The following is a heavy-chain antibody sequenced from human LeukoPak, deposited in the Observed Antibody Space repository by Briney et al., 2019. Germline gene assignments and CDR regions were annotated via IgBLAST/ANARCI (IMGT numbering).Heavy chain of an antibody. Sequence: GGSLRLSCAASGFTFSNFGMHWVRQASGKGLEWVGRIRSKPNSYATAYAASVKGRFTISRDDSKNTAYLQMISLNTEDTAVYYCTRESLNHLFDYWGQGTLVTVSS. CDR3: TRESLNHLFDY. J-gene: IGHJ4*02. CDR2: IRSKPNSYAT. D-gene: IGHD1-14*01. V-gene: IGHV3-73*01. CDR1: GFTFSNFG.